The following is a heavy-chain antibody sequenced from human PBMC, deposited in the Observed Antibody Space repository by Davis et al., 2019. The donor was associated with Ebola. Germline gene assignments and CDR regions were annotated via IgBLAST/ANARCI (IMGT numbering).Heavy chain of an antibody. CDR1: GFTFSDYY. V-gene: IGHV3-23*01. CDR2: TSASTGNT. Sequence: PGGSLRLSCAASGFTFSDYYMSWIRQAPGKGLEWVSVTSASTGNTNFADSVKGRFTVSRDNSKNTLLLQMNSLRVEDTAVYYCWTDPNWGSSYWGQGTLVIVSS. CDR3: WTDPNWGSSY. D-gene: IGHD7-27*01. J-gene: IGHJ4*02.